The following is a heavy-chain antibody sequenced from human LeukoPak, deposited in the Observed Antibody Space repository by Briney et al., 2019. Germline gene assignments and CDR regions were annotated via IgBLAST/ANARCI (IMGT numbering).Heavy chain of an antibody. CDR1: GGSISSSSYY. CDR3: ARSFTHNFLFEH. CDR2: IYYSGST. Sequence: SETLSLTCTVSGGSISSSSYYWGWIRQPPGKGLEWIGSIYYSGSTYYNPSLKSRVSLSLDTSKNQFFLDLTSVTAADTAVYYCARSFTHNFLFEHWGQGTLVTVSS. J-gene: IGHJ4*02. D-gene: IGHD1-1*01. V-gene: IGHV4-39*07.